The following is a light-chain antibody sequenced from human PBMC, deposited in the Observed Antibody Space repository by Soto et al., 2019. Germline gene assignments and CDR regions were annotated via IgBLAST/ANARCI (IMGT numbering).Light chain of an antibody. CDR3: QQYNSYSRT. J-gene: IGKJ3*01. CDR1: PSISSW. CDR2: DAS. V-gene: IGKV1-5*01. Sequence: DLQMTQSTSTLSASLGERVTITCVASPSISSWLAWYQQKPGKAPKLLIYDASSLESGVTSRFSGSGSGTEFTLTISSLQPDDFATYYCQQYNSYSRTVGPETKVDIK.